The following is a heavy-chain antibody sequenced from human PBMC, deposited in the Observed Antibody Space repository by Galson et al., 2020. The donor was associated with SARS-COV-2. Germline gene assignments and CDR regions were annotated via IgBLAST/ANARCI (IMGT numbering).Heavy chain of an antibody. CDR3: ARAYFEYYYDSSGYLAEYYFDY. D-gene: IGHD3-22*01. J-gene: IGHJ4*02. V-gene: IGHV4-31*03. Sequence: SETLSLTCTVSVGSISSGGYYWSWIRQHPGKGLEWIGYIYYSGSTYYNPSLKSRVTISVDTSKNQFSLKLSSVTAADTAVYYCARAYFEYYYDSSGYLAEYYFDYWGQGTLVTVSS. CDR2: IYYSGST. CDR1: VGSISSGGYY.